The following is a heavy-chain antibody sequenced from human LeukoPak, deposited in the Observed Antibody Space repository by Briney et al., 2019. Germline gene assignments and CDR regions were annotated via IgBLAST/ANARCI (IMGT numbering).Heavy chain of an antibody. Sequence: SVKVSCKASGDTFSSYAISWVRQAPGQGLEWMGGIIPIFGTANYAQKFQGRVTITADESTSTAYMELSSLRSEDTAVYYCARDASSGYGASDAFDIWGQGTMVTVSS. CDR2: IIPIFGTA. D-gene: IGHD6-19*01. CDR3: ARDASSGYGASDAFDI. V-gene: IGHV1-69*13. CDR1: GDTFSSYA. J-gene: IGHJ3*02.